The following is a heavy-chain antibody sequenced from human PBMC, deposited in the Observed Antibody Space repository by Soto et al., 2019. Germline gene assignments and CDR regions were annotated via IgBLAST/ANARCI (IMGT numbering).Heavy chain of an antibody. CDR1: GYTFTHYS. J-gene: IGHJ4*02. Sequence: ASVKLSCKSSGYTFTHYSISWLRQAPGQGLEWMGWISPYRGNTNYAQNLQGRVTMTTDTSTTTAYMELRSLRSDDTAVYYCARGDGKGGFDFWGQGTLVTVSS. D-gene: IGHD2-21*02. V-gene: IGHV1-18*01. CDR2: ISPYRGNT. CDR3: ARGDGKGGFDF.